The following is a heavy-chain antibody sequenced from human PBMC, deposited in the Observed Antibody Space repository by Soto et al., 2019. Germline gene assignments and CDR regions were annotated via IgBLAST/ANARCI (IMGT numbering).Heavy chain of an antibody. D-gene: IGHD3-16*01. CDR1: GGSISSISHH. Sequence: SETLSLTCIVSGGSISSISHHWGWLRQSPGKGLEWIGSIYYGGSIHYNPSLISRVTISVDTSKNQFSLRLTSVTAADTAVYHCARHWGLGQTNFNWFDPWGQGTLVTVSS. J-gene: IGHJ5*02. CDR3: ARHWGLGQTNFNWFDP. CDR2: IYYGGSI. V-gene: IGHV4-39*01.